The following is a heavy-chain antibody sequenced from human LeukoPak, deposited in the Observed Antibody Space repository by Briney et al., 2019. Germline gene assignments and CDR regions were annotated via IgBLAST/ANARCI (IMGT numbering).Heavy chain of an antibody. CDR1: GGSISSYY. CDR3: ARQGRGQGGSYDY. D-gene: IGHD1-26*01. CDR2: IYYSGST. Sequence: SETLSLTCTVSGGSISSYYWSWIRQPPGKGLEWVGYIYYSGSTNYNPSLKSRVTISVDTSKNQFSLKLSSVTAADTAVYYCARQGRGQGGSYDYRGQGTLVTVSS. V-gene: IGHV4-59*08. J-gene: IGHJ4*02.